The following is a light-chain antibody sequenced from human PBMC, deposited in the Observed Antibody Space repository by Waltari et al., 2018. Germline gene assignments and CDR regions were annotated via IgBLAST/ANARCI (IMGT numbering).Light chain of an antibody. Sequence: QSALTQPASVYGSPGQSITISCTGTTSDIGRLVSWYQQHPDKVPKLIIFEVTQRPSGVSNRFSGSKSGNTASLTISGLQAEDEANYYCCSYAGSHSLMFGGGTKLTVL. V-gene: IGLV2-23*02. CDR3: CSYAGSHSLM. J-gene: IGLJ3*02. CDR2: EVT. CDR1: TSDIGRL.